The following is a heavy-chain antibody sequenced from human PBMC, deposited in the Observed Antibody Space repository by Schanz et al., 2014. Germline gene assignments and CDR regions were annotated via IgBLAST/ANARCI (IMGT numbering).Heavy chain of an antibody. J-gene: IGHJ4*02. CDR3: ARVVRSDYLSELDF. V-gene: IGHV1-18*01. D-gene: IGHD4-17*01. Sequence: QVQLVQSGAEVKEPGASVMVSCKASGYTFTNYAINWVRQAPGQGLEWMGWISPYNGNTKYAEKLEDRVTMTTDISTSTAYMQLRSLTSDDTAVYYCARVVRSDYLSELDFWGQGTQVIVSS. CDR2: ISPYNGNT. CDR1: GYTFTNYA.